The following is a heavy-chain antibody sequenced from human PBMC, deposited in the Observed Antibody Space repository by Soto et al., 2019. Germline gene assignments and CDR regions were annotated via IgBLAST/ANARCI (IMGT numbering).Heavy chain of an antibody. V-gene: IGHV3-30*18. CDR3: AKEYPVAGRFYFDY. D-gene: IGHD6-19*01. J-gene: IGHJ4*02. CDR2: ISYDGSNK. Sequence: GGSLRLSCAASGVTFSSYRMHWVRQAPGKGLEWVAVISYDGSNKYYADSVKGRFTISRDNSKNTLYLQMNSLRAEDTAVYYCAKEYPVAGRFYFDYWGQGTLVTVSS. CDR1: GVTFSSYR.